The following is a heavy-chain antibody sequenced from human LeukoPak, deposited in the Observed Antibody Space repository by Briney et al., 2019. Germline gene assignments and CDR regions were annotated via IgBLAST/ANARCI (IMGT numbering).Heavy chain of an antibody. J-gene: IGHJ4*02. CDR3: ARDGGYDILTGYYQRSYYFDY. CDR2: IIPIFGTA. D-gene: IGHD3-9*01. CDR1: GGTFSSYA. Sequence: SVKVSCKASGGTFSSYAISWVRQAPGQGLEWMGGIIPIFGTANYAQRFQGRVTITTDESTSTAYMELSSLRSEDTAVYYCARDGGYDILTGYYQRSYYFDYWGQGTLVTVSS. V-gene: IGHV1-69*05.